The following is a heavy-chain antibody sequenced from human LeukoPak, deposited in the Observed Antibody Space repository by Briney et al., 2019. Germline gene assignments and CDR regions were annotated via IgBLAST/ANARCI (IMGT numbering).Heavy chain of an antibody. V-gene: IGHV1-46*01. CDR2: INTSGGST. Sequence: GASVTVSCKGSGYTFTSYCMHWVRQGPGQGLERMGIINTSGGSTNYAQKFQGRVTMTRDTCTNTLYMELSSLRSEDTAVYYCARGPSITMVRGGQWYYYMDVWGKGTTVTISS. D-gene: IGHD3-10*01. CDR3: ARGPSITMVRGGQWYYYMDV. J-gene: IGHJ6*03. CDR1: GYTFTSYC.